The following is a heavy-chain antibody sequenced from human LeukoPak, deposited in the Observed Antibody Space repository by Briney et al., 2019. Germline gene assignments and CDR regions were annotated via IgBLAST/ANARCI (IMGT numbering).Heavy chain of an antibody. Sequence: SETLSLTCTVSDDSITMYYWTWIRQPPGKGLEWIGYVDHTGTTNFNLSLNGRVSISRDTSKNFFSLRLRSVTAADTAVYFCARGRVSSSTWYSTYYYFFYMDFWGKGTTVTVSS. V-gene: IGHV4-59*01. CDR2: VDHTGTT. CDR3: ARGRVSSSTWYSTYYYFFYMDF. CDR1: DDSITMYY. J-gene: IGHJ6*03. D-gene: IGHD4-11*01.